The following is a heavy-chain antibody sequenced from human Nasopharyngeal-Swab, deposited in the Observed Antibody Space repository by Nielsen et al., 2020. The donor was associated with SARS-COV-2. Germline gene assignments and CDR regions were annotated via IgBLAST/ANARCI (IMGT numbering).Heavy chain of an antibody. J-gene: IGHJ4*02. D-gene: IGHD1-26*01. CDR3: ARAIVGADYFDY. V-gene: IGHV4-39*07. CDR2: IYYSGST. Sequence: SETLSLTCTVSGGSISSSSYYWGWIRQPPGKGLEWIGSIYYSGSTYYNPSLKSRVTISVDTFKNQFSLKLSSVTAADTAVYYCARAIVGADYFDYWGQGTLVTVSS. CDR1: GGSISSSSYY.